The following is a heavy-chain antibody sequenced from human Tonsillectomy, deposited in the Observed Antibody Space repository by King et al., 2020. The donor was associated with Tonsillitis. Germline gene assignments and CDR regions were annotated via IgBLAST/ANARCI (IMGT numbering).Heavy chain of an antibody. D-gene: IGHD4-17*01. V-gene: IGHV4-39*01. CDR2: IYHDGNT. CDR1: DDSVRSGGYY. J-gene: IGHJ5*02. Sequence: QLQESGPGLVKPSETLSLTCTVSDDSVRSGGYYWGWVRQSPGGGLEWIGTIYHDGNTYYNPSLKRRVTISVDTSQNQFSLKLSSVTAADTSVYYCARSSTVTTRWFAPWGRGTLVTASS. CDR3: ARSSTVTTRWFAP.